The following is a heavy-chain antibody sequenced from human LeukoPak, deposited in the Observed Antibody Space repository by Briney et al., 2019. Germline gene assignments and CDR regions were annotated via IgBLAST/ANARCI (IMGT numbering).Heavy chain of an antibody. CDR3: ARGDYGDSFDY. D-gene: IGHD4-17*01. V-gene: IGHV1-2*02. J-gene: IGHJ4*02. Sequence: ASVKVSCKASGYSFIDYYMHWVRQAPGQGPEWMGWINPRSGGTTYAQKFHGRVTMTWDTSITAAYMELTRLTSDDTAVYYCARGDYGDSFDYWGQGTLVTVSS. CDR2: INPRSGGT. CDR1: GYSFIDYY.